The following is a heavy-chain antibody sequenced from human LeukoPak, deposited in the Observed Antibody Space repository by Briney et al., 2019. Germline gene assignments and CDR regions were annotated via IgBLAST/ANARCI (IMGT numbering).Heavy chain of an antibody. J-gene: IGHJ4*02. CDR1: GFTFSSYC. Sequence: PGGSLRLSCAASGFTFSSYCMHWVRQAPGKGLVWVSRINSAGSRTTYADSVGGRFTISRDNAKSTLYLQMNSLRAEDTAVYYCARVRDDYTYFDCWGQGTLVTVSS. CDR2: INSAGSRT. V-gene: IGHV3-74*01. D-gene: IGHD4-11*01. CDR3: ARVRDDYTYFDC.